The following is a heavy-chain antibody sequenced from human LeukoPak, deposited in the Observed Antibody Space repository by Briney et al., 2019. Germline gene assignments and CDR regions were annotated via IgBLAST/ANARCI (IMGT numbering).Heavy chain of an antibody. CDR2: IKQDGSEK. J-gene: IGHJ4*02. CDR3: VRKRVVGSYFDY. Sequence: PGGSLRLSCAAPGFTFSVYWMSWVPQAPGKGLEWVANIKQDGSEKYYVDSVKGRFTISRDNAKNSLYLQMNSLRAEDTAVYYCVRKRVVGSYFDYWGQGTPVTVSS. CDR1: GFTFSVYW. V-gene: IGHV3-7*03. D-gene: IGHD3-10*01.